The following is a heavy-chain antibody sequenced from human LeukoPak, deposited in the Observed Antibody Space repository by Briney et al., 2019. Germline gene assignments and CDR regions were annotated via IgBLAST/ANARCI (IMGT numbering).Heavy chain of an antibody. J-gene: IGHJ2*01. Sequence: PSETLSLTCTVSGGSISSYYWSWIRQPPGKGLEWIGYIYYSGSTNYNPSLKSRVTISVDTSENQFSLKLSSVTAADTAVYYCARRTDSGSWYFDLWGRGTLVTVSS. V-gene: IGHV4-59*01. CDR3: ARRTDSGSWYFDL. D-gene: IGHD6-6*01. CDR1: GGSISSYY. CDR2: IYYSGST.